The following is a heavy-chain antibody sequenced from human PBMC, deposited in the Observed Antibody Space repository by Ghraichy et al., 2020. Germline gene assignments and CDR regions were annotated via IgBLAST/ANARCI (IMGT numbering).Heavy chain of an antibody. CDR1: GYTFTGYY. D-gene: IGHD3-10*01. V-gene: IGHV1-2*02. CDR3: ARVPLYDSGRYYNEYYFDY. J-gene: IGHJ4*02. Sequence: ASVKDSCKTSGYTFTGYYMHWVRQAPGQGLEWMGWINPNSVGTNYAQKFQGRVTMTRDTSISSAYMELSRLRSDDTAVYYCARVPLYDSGRYYNEYYFDYWGQGTLVTVSS. CDR2: INPNSVGT.